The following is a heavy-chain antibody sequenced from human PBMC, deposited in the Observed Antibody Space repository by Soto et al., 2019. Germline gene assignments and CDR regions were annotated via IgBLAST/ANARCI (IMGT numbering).Heavy chain of an antibody. CDR2: INHSGST. D-gene: IGHD2-2*01. CDR1: GGSFSGYY. CDR3: ALARTVSHWFDP. J-gene: IGHJ5*02. Sequence: SETLSLTCAVYGGSFSGYYWSWIRQPPGKGLEWIGEINHSGSTNYNPSLKSRVTISVDTSKNQFSLKLSSVTAADTAVYYCALARTVSHWFDPWGQGTLVTVSS. V-gene: IGHV4-34*01.